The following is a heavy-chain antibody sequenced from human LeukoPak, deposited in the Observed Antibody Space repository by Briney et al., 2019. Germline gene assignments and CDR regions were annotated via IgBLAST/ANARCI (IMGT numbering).Heavy chain of an antibody. CDR2: IYYSGST. CDR1: GGSISSSSYY. D-gene: IGHD3-22*01. V-gene: IGHV4-39*01. Sequence: SETLSLTCTVSGGSISSSSYYWGWIRQPPGKGLEWIGSIYYSGSTYYNQSLKSRVTISVDTSKNQFSLKLTPVTAADTAVYYCARQYYDSSGYYPWYFDYWGQGTLVTVSS. CDR3: ARQYYDSSGYYPWYFDY. J-gene: IGHJ4*02.